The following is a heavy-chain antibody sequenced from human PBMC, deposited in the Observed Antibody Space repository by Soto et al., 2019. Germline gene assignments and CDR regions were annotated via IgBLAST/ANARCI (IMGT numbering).Heavy chain of an antibody. D-gene: IGHD1-26*01. V-gene: IGHV1-2*02. CDR1: GYTFTGHY. Sequence: ASVKVSCKASGYTFTGHYIHWVRQAPEQGPEWMGEVGPESGATRYAQRFQGRVTMTRDMSITTVYMELNNLSPDDTAVYYCGRGRSGQIVVFYWGQGTPVTV. CDR3: GRGRSGQIVVFY. CDR2: VGPESGAT. J-gene: IGHJ4*02.